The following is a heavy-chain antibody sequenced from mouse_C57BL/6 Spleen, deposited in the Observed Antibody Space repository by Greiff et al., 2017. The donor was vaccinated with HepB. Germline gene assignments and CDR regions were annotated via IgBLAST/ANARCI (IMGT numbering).Heavy chain of an antibody. D-gene: IGHD1-1*01. CDR1: GFNIKDYY. CDR3: ARSHYYGSRDWYFDV. CDR2: IDPEDGET. Sequence: DVKLVESGAELVKPGASVKLSCTASGFNIKDYYMHWVKQRTEQGLEWIGRIDPEDGETKYAPKFQGKATITADTSSNTAYLQLSSLTSEDTAVYYCARSHYYGSRDWYFDVWGTGTTATVSS. V-gene: IGHV14-2*01. J-gene: IGHJ1*03.